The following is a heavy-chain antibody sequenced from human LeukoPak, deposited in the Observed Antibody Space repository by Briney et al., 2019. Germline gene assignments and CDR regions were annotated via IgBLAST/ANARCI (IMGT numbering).Heavy chain of an antibody. CDR2: LYSGGST. Sequence: GGSLRLSCTASGFTVSSVYMNWVRQAPGKELEWVSVLYSGGSTYYADSVKGRFTISRDNSKNTLYLQMSSLRAEDTAVYYCAKEFNRGLPDYWGQGTLVTVPS. V-gene: IGHV3-53*05. J-gene: IGHJ4*02. CDR3: AKEFNRGLPDY. D-gene: IGHD2-21*01. CDR1: GFTVSSVY.